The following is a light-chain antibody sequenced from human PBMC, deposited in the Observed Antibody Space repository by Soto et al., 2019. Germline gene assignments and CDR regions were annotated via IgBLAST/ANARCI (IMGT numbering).Light chain of an antibody. V-gene: IGKV3-15*01. CDR3: PHRSSWPLT. J-gene: IGKJ4*01. CDR1: QRISDN. CDR2: DTS. Sequence: EIVMTQSPATLSVSPGERATLSCRASQRISDNLAWYQQKPGKAPRLLIYDTSIRETGISARFSGSGAGPACTRTISSLQHEDFEVDECPHRSSWPLTFGGGTKVDI.